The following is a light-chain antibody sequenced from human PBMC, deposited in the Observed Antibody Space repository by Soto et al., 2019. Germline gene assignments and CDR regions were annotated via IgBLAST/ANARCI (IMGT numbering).Light chain of an antibody. CDR2: DVT. CDR3: CSYAGSFYV. J-gene: IGLJ1*01. CDR1: SSDVGAYIY. V-gene: IGLV2-11*01. Sequence: QSALTQPRSVSGSPGQSVTISCTGTSSDVGAYIYVSWYQQHPGKAPKVMIYDVTKRPSGVPDRFSGSKSGNTASLTISGLQAEDEADYYGCSYAGSFYVFGTGTKLTVL.